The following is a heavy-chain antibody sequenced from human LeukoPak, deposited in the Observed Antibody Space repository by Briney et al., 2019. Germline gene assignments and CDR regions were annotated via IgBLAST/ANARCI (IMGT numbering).Heavy chain of an antibody. V-gene: IGHV3-53*01. CDR2: IYGDGST. CDR3: ARTMVTPGSYDAFDI. Sequence: GGSLRLSCAASGFTVSSNYMSWVRQVSGKGLEWVSIIYGDGSTYYADSLKGRFTSSRDNSKNTLFLQMNSLRAEDAAVYYCARTMVTPGSYDAFDIWGRGTVVTVSS. J-gene: IGHJ3*02. D-gene: IGHD4-17*01. CDR1: GFTVSSNY.